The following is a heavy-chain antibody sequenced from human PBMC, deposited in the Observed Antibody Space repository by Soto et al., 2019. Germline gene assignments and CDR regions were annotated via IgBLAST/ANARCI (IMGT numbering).Heavy chain of an antibody. CDR3: MADGIYWGY. CDR1: GFTFSSSA. D-gene: IGHD3-16*01. CDR2: IVVATGNT. J-gene: IGHJ4*02. Sequence: SVKVSCKASGFTFSSSAVQWVRQARGQRLEWIGWIVVATGNTNYAQRFQGRVTITRGKSTGTAYMELNSLRSGDTAVYYCMADGIYWGYWGQGTLVTVSS. V-gene: IGHV1-58*01.